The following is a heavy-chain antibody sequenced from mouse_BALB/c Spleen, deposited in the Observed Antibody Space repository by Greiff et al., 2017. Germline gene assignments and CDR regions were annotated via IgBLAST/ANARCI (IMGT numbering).Heavy chain of an antibody. CDR2: INPYNDGT. J-gene: IGHJ3*01. D-gene: IGHD3-1*01. Sequence: EVQRVESGPELVKPGASVKMSCKASGYTFTSYVMHWVKQKPGQGLEWIGYINPYNDGTKYNEKFKGKATLTSDKSSSTAYMELSSLTSEDSAVYYCARQVPLGRLGFAYWGQGTLVTVSA. CDR1: GYTFTSYV. CDR3: ARQVPLGRLGFAY. V-gene: IGHV1-14*01.